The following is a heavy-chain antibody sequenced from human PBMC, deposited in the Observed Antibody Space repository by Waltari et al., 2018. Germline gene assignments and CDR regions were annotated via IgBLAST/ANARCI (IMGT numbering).Heavy chain of an antibody. CDR1: GYTFTSYA. J-gene: IGHJ4*02. CDR2: INAGNGNT. D-gene: IGHD3-22*01. CDR3: ARESGGFYYDSSGYLDY. V-gene: IGHV1-3*03. Sequence: QVQLVQSGAEVKKPGASVKVSCKASGYTFTSYAMHSVRQAPGQRLEWMGWINAGNGNTKYSQEFQGRVTITRDTSASTAYMELSSLRSEDMAVYYCARESGGFYYDSSGYLDYWGQGTLVTVSS.